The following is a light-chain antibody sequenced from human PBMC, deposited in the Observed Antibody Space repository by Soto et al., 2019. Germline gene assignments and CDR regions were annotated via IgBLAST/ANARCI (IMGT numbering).Light chain of an antibody. V-gene: IGLV2-18*02. CDR3: CSYTPSGTYV. Sequence: QSALTQPPSVSGSPGQSVAISCTGTSSDLGNYNRVSWYQQPPGTAPKRIIYEVTNRPSGVPDRFSGSKSGDTASLTISGLQAEDEADYSCCSYTPSGTYVFGTGTKLTVL. J-gene: IGLJ1*01. CDR2: EVT. CDR1: SSDLGNYNR.